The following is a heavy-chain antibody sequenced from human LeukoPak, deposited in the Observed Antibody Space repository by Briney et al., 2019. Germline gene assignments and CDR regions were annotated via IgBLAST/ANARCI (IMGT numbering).Heavy chain of an antibody. CDR2: VNSDGSDT. Sequence: GGSLRLSCAASRGFTFSSDWMYWVRQAPGKGLVWVSRVNSDGSDTAYADSVKGRFTISRDNVNNILHLQMNSLRAEDTAAYYCVRNNWNSVYYGMDVWGQGTTVTVSS. J-gene: IGHJ6*02. CDR3: VRNNWNSVYYGMDV. D-gene: IGHD1-7*01. CDR1: RGFTFSSDW. V-gene: IGHV3-74*01.